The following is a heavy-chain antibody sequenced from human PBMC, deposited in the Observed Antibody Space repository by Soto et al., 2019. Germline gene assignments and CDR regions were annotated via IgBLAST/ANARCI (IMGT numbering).Heavy chain of an antibody. CDR2: ISSSSSTI. CDR3: ARDPGYSDGPPDY. CDR1: GFTFSSYS. V-gene: IGHV3-48*02. D-gene: IGHD5-18*01. Sequence: EVQLVESGGGLVQPGGSLRLSCAASGFTFSSYSMNWVRQAPGKGLEWVSYISSSSSTIYYADSVKGRFTISRDNAKNSLYLQMNRLRDEDTAVYYCARDPGYSDGPPDYWGQGTLVTVSS. J-gene: IGHJ4*02.